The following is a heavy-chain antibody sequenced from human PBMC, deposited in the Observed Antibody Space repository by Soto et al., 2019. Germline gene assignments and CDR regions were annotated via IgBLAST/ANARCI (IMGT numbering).Heavy chain of an antibody. CDR2: VSARGGDT. CDR1: GFTFSSYG. D-gene: IGHD2-2*01. CDR3: VKQSGDIVVVPPRGYGMDV. Sequence: EVQVLESGGGLVQPGGSLRLSCAASGFTFSSYGMNWVRQAPGKGLEWVAGVSARGGDTSYADSVKGRFTITRDNSKDMLYLQMTRLRAEDTAVYYCVKQSGDIVVVPPRGYGMDVWGQGTTVTVSS. J-gene: IGHJ6*02. V-gene: IGHV3-23*01.